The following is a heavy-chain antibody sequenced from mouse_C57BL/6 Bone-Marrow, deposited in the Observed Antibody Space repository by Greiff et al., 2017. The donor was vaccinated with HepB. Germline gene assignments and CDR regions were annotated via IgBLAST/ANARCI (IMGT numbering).Heavy chain of an antibody. CDR1: GYTFTDYY. J-gene: IGHJ2*01. D-gene: IGHD1-1*01. CDR2: INPNNGGT. V-gene: IGHV1-26*01. CDR3: ARSLYYGSSDFDY. Sequence: VQLQQSGPELVKPGASVKISCKASGYTFTDYYMNWVKQSHGKSLEWIGDINPNNGGTSYNQKFKGKATLTVDKSSSTAYMELRSLTSEDSAVYYCARSLYYGSSDFDYWGQGTTLTVSS.